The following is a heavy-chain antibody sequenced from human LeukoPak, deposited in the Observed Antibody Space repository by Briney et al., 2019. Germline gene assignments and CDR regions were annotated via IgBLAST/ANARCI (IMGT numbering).Heavy chain of an antibody. CDR1: GGSISSSSYY. J-gene: IGHJ2*01. CDR3: AAYYYYGSGSYPFDL. V-gene: IGHV4-61*05. Sequence: SETLSLTCTVSGGSISSSSYYWGWIRQPPGKGLEWIGYIYYSGSTNYNPSLKSRVTISVDTSKNQFSLKLSSVTAADTAVYYCAAYYYYGSGSYPFDLWGRGTLVTVSS. D-gene: IGHD3-10*01. CDR2: IYYSGST.